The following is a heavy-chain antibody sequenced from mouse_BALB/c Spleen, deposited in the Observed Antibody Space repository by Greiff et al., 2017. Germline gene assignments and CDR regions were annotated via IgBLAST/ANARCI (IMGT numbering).Heavy chain of an antibody. D-gene: IGHD2-3*01. CDR2: IWGGGST. V-gene: IGHV2-6-5*01. CDR1: GFSLTDYG. Sequence: VQLQESGPGLVAPSQSLSITCTVSGFSLTDYGVSWIRQPPGKGLEWLGVIWGGGSTYYNSALKSRLSISKDNSKSQVFLKMNSLQTDDTAMYYCAKIYDGYYDYFDYWGQGTTLTVSS. J-gene: IGHJ2*01. CDR3: AKIYDGYYDYFDY.